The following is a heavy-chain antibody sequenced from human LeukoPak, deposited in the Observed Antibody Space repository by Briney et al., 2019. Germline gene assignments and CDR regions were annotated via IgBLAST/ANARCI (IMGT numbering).Heavy chain of an antibody. CDR2: IYSGGST. J-gene: IGHJ3*02. CDR3: ASSYYYVSGSYNLGAFDI. CDR1: GFTVSSNY. D-gene: IGHD3-10*01. Sequence: GGSLRLSCAASGFTVSSNYMSWVRQAPGKGLEWVSVIYSGGSTYYAASVKGRFTISRDNSKNTLYLQMNSLRAEDTAVYYCASSYYYVSGSYNLGAFDIWGQGTMVTVSS. V-gene: IGHV3-66*01.